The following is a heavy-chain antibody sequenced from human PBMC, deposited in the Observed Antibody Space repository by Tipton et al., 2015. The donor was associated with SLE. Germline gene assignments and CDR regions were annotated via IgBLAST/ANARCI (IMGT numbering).Heavy chain of an antibody. J-gene: IGHJ4*02. Sequence: SLRLSCAASGFTFSSYAMHWVRQAPGKGLEWVAVISYDGSNKYYADSVKGRFTISRDNSKNTLYLQMNSLRAEDTAVYYCARGPMVRVPYYFDYWGQGTLVTVSS. CDR2: ISYDGSNK. D-gene: IGHD3-10*01. CDR3: ARGPMVRVPYYFDY. V-gene: IGHV3-30-3*01. CDR1: GFTFSSYA.